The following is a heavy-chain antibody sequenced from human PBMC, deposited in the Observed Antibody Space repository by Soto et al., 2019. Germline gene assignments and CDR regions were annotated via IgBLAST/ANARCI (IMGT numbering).Heavy chain of an antibody. J-gene: IGHJ6*02. CDR3: TTSDYGDYYYYGMDV. Sequence: PGGSLRLSCAASGFTFSGSAMHWVRQASGKGLEWVGRIRSKANSYATAYAASVKGRFTISRDDSKNTAYLQMNSLKTEDTAVYYCTTSDYGDYYYYGMDVWGQGTTVTVSS. D-gene: IGHD4-17*01. CDR2: IRSKANSYAT. CDR1: GFTFSGSA. V-gene: IGHV3-73*01.